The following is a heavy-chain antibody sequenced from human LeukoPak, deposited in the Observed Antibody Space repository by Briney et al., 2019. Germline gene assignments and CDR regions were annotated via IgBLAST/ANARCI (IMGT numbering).Heavy chain of an antibody. CDR3: ARGGYSSSWYYPFDY. J-gene: IGHJ4*02. D-gene: IGHD6-13*01. Sequence: SETLSLTCTVSGVSISSYYWSWIRQPPGKGLEWIGYIYYSGSTNYNPSLKSRVTISVDTSKNQFSLKLSSVTAADTAVYYCARGGYSSSWYYPFDYWGQGTLVTVSS. CDR1: GVSISSYY. CDR2: IYYSGST. V-gene: IGHV4-59*01.